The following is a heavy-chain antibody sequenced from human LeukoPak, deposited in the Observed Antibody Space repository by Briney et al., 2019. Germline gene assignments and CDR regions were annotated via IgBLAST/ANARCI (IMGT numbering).Heavy chain of an antibody. V-gene: IGHV4-34*01. CDR2: INHSGST. CDR3: ARSYSSGWSPFDY. D-gene: IGHD6-19*01. Sequence: SETLSLTCAVYGGSFSGYYWSWIRQPPGKELEWIGEINHSGSTNYNPSLKSRVTISVDTSKNQFSLKLSSVTAADTAVYYCARSYSSGWSPFDYWGQGTLVTVSS. CDR1: GGSFSGYY. J-gene: IGHJ4*02.